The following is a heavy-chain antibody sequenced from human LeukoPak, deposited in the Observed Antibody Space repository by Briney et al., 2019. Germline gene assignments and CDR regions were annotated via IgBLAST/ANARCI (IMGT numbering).Heavy chain of an antibody. Sequence: GGSLRLSCAASGFTFDDYGMSWVRQAPGKGLEWVSGINWSGSSTGYADSVKGRFTISRDNAKNSLYLQMNSLRDEDTAVYYCARDLTTMVRGLPLDYWGQGTLVTVSS. D-gene: IGHD3-10*01. CDR3: ARDLTTMVRGLPLDY. V-gene: IGHV3-20*04. J-gene: IGHJ4*02. CDR1: GFTFDDYG. CDR2: INWSGSST.